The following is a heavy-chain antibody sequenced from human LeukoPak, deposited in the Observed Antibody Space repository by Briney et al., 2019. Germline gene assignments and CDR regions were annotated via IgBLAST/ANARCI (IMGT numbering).Heavy chain of an antibody. Sequence: KPGGSLRLSCAASGFTFSDYYMSWIRQAPGKGLGWVSYISSRSSYTKYADSVKGRLTISRDNAKNSLYLQMNSLRAEDTAVYYCARVLSSSWGAYYYYGMDVWGQGTTVTVSS. CDR2: ISSRSSYT. CDR3: ARVLSSSWGAYYYYGMDV. J-gene: IGHJ6*02. CDR1: GFTFSDYY. V-gene: IGHV3-11*06. D-gene: IGHD6-13*01.